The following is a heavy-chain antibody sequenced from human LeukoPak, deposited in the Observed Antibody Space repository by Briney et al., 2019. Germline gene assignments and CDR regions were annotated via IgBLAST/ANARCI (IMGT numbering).Heavy chain of an antibody. V-gene: IGHV4-34*01. Sequence: SETLSLTCAVYGGSFSGYYWSWIRQPPGKGLNWMGESNHSEGTNYYPSLKSRVTISVDTFKNQFSLKLSSVTAADTAVYYCARNVLRYFDWYRPAFDYWGQGTLVTVSS. CDR2: SNHSEGT. CDR1: GGSFSGYY. D-gene: IGHD3-9*01. J-gene: IGHJ4*02. CDR3: ARNVLRYFDWYRPAFDY.